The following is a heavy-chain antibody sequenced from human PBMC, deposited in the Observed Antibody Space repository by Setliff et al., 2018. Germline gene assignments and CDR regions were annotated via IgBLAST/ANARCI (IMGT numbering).Heavy chain of an antibody. Sequence: ASVKVSCKASGHSLTSNHFHWGRQAPGKGLEWMGTINPNDGYTIYAPAFQGRVTMTTDTYTGTGYMELRSLTSDDTAVYFCARFGGSCSSSSCYASDLWGQGTMVTVSS. J-gene: IGHJ3*01. V-gene: IGHV1-46*01. D-gene: IGHD2-2*01. CDR1: GHSLTSNH. CDR3: ARFGGSCSSSSCYASDL. CDR2: INPNDGYT.